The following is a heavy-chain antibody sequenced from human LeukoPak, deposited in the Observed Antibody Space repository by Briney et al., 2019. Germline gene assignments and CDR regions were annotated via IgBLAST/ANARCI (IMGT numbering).Heavy chain of an antibody. CDR1: GGSISNYY. D-gene: IGHD4-17*01. CDR2: IYYSGST. Sequence: SEILSLTCTVSGGSISNYYWSWIRQPPGKGLEWIGYIYYSGSTNYNPSLESRVTISVDTSKNQFSLKLSSVTAADTAVYYCARGGGYGDSQNRIGAFDIWGQGTMVTVSS. CDR3: ARGGGYGDSQNRIGAFDI. V-gene: IGHV4-59*01. J-gene: IGHJ3*02.